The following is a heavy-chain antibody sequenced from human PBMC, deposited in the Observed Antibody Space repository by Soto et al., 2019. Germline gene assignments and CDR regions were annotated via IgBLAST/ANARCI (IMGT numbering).Heavy chain of an antibody. J-gene: IGHJ4*02. CDR3: ARNSVSKEIDF. V-gene: IGHV4-31*03. D-gene: IGHD1-26*01. CDR1: GGSINSGGYY. CDR2: IFYSGST. Sequence: QVQLQESGPGLVKPSQTLSLTCSVSGGSINSGGYYWTWIRQHPGKGLEWIGNIFYSGSTSYNPSLKRRLTIAIDTSKTHSSLRLTSVTAADTAVYYCARNSVSKEIDFWGQGTLVTVSS.